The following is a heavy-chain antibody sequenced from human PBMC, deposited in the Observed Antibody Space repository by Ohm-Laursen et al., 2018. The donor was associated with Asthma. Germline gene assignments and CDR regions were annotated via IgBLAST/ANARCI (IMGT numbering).Heavy chain of an antibody. CDR1: GFTFSSYS. D-gene: IGHD3-10*01. V-gene: IGHV3-48*01. CDR3: ARDSGSGSYEYYYYYGMDV. CDR2: ITSYSSTT. J-gene: IGHJ6*02. Sequence: SLRLSCAASGFTFSSYSMNWVRQAPGKGLEWVSYITSYSSTTYYADSVKGRFTISRDNAKNSLYLQMNSLRAEDTAVYYCARDSGSGSYEYYYYYGMDVWGQGTTVTVSS.